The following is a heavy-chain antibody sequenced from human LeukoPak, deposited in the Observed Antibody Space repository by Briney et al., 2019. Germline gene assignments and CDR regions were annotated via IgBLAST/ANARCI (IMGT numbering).Heavy chain of an antibody. CDR3: XXHRYSGSLAWAFDI. D-gene: IGHD1-26*01. CDR2: IYYSGST. V-gene: IGHV4-59*08. Sequence: SETLSLTCTVSGGSISSYYWSWIRQPPGKGLEWIGYIYYSGSTNYNPSLKSRVTISVDTAKNQFSLKLRSVTAADTAVCYCXXHRYSGSLAWAFDIWGQGTMVTVSS. J-gene: IGHJ3*02. CDR1: GGSISSYY.